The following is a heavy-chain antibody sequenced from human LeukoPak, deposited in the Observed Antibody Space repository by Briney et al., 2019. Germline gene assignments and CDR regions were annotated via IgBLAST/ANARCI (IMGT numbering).Heavy chain of an antibody. V-gene: IGHV3-21*01. CDR2: ISTSSSHI. Sequence: GGSLRLSCAASGFSFSSYSMDWVRQAPGKGLEWVSSISTSSSHIYYADSVKGRFTISRDNAKNSLYLQMNSLRAEDTAVYYCARGSVELQRLDAFDIWGRGTMVTVSS. J-gene: IGHJ3*02. D-gene: IGHD6-25*01. CDR1: GFSFSSYS. CDR3: ARGSVELQRLDAFDI.